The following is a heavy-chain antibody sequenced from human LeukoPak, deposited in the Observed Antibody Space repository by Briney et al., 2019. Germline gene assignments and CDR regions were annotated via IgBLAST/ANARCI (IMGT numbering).Heavy chain of an antibody. CDR3: ARDETRYCSSTSCHSKTDY. D-gene: IGHD2-2*02. CDR1: GYTFTSYG. V-gene: IGHV1-18*01. J-gene: IGHJ4*02. CDR2: ISAYNGNT. Sequence: ASVTVSCKASGYTFTSYGISWVRQAPGQGLEWMGWISAYNGNTNYAQKLQGRVTMTTDTSTSTAYMELRSLRSDDTAVYYCARDETRYCSSTSCHSKTDYWGQGTLVTVSS.